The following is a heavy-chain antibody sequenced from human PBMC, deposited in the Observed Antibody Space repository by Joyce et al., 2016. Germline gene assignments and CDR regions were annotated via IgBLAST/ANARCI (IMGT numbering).Heavy chain of an antibody. Sequence: QVHLVQSAAEVKEPGASVKVSCKASGYTFTTYGFSWVRQAPGQGLEWMGWISPYNNRIDYAEKFRGRVTMTTDIFTRTVDMELRSLRSDDTAIYYCARDHRPVDTPFIRTIEFWGQGTLVTVSS. J-gene: IGHJ3*01. CDR3: ARDHRPVDTPFIRTIEF. D-gene: IGHD5-18*01. CDR1: GYTFTTYG. CDR2: ISPYNNRI. V-gene: IGHV1-18*01.